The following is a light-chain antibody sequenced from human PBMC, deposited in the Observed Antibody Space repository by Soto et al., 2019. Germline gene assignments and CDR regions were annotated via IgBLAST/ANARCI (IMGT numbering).Light chain of an antibody. CDR1: SSDVGNYNY. CDR3: SSYASSDTYG. V-gene: IGLV2-14*03. Sequence: QSVLTQPASVSGSPGQSITISCTGTSSDVGNYNYVSWHQHHPGKAPKLMINDVSNRPSGVSSRFSGSKSGNTASLTISGLQAEDEADYYCSSYASSDTYGFGTGTKVTVL. CDR2: DVS. J-gene: IGLJ1*01.